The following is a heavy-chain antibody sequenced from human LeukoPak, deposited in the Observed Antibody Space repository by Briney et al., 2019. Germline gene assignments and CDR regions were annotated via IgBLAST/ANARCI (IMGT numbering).Heavy chain of an antibody. Sequence: PGGSLRLSCAASGFSFSSIWMSWVRQAPGKGLEWVANINQDGREKYYVHSLKGRFTISRDNAENSLYLQMNSLRAEDTAVYFCVSPRWGYWGQGPLVTV. CDR1: GFSFSSIW. J-gene: IGHJ4*02. CDR3: VSPRWGY. CDR2: INQDGREK. D-gene: IGHD5-24*01. V-gene: IGHV3-7*01.